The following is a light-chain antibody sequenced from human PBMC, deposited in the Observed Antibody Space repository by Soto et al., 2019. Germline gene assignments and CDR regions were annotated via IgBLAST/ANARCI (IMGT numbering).Light chain of an antibody. J-gene: IGLJ1*01. CDR2: EVS. V-gene: IGLV2-8*01. Sequence: SVLPQPASASGSPGQSVTISCTGTSSDVGGYNYVSWYQQHPGKAPKLMIYEVSKRPSGVPDRFSGSKSGNTASLTVSGLQAEDEADYYCSSHAGSKRVFGTGTKVTVL. CDR1: SSDVGGYNY. CDR3: SSHAGSKRV.